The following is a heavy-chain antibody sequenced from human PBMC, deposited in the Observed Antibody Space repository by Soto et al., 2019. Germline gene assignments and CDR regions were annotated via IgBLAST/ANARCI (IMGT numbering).Heavy chain of an antibody. CDR2: IYCRVST. J-gene: IGHJ4*02. CDR3: AKHGNQRVDY. V-gene: IGHV4-39*01. CDR1: GCSSISSSYY. D-gene: IGHD5-12*01. Sequence: ASEPLSPTGTLRGCSSISSSYYWGWIPQPPWYWLELIGSIYCRVSTYYSPSLKSRVPISVDTSKSHFSLKLTSVTAAGTAVYFCAKHGNQRVDYWGPGTLVTVSS.